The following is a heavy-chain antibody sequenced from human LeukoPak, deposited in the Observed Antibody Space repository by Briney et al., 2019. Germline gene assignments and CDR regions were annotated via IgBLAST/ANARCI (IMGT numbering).Heavy chain of an antibody. V-gene: IGHV1-2*02. CDR3: DREGCYDSGGIDD. J-gene: IGHJ4*02. CDR1: AYSFTGCY. Sequence: ASVKVSCKASAYSFTGCYLHWVRQAPGQGLEWMGCINPNSGGTKYGQKFQGRVTMTRDTSISTAHMELTGLGSDDTAVYYCDREGCYDSGGIDDWGQGTLVTVSS. CDR2: INPNSGGT. D-gene: IGHD3-22*01.